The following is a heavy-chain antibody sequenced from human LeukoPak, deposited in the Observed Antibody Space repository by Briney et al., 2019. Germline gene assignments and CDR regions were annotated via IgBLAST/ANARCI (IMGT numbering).Heavy chain of an antibody. V-gene: IGHV3-7*01. CDR3: ARETPRRGETRDGYR. Sequence: GGSLRLSCAASGFRFSSYWMNWVRQVPGKGLECLANIKEDGSETYYADSVKGRFTISRDNPKNLLFLQINSLRVEDTAVYYCARETPRRGETRDGYRWGQGTLVTVSS. CDR1: GFRFSSYW. CDR2: IKEDGSET. J-gene: IGHJ4*02. D-gene: IGHD5-24*01.